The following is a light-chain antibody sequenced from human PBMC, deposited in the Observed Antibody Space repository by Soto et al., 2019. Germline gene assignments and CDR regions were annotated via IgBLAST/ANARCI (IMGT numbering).Light chain of an antibody. V-gene: IGLV1-51*02. CDR3: GTWDSSLSGGV. CDR1: TSDIGNNY. Sequence: QSVLTQPPSVSAAPGQYVTISCSGSTSDIGNNYVCSYQQFPGTAPKLLIYENNKRPSGIPDRFSGSKSGTSATLGITGLQTGDEADYYCGTWDSSLSGGVFGGGTKLTVL. CDR2: ENN. J-gene: IGLJ2*01.